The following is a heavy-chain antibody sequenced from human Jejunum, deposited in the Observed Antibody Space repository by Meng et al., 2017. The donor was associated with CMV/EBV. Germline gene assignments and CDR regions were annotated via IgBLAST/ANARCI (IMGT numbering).Heavy chain of an antibody. CDR2: ISGHGGSP. Sequence: FTGHGISWVRQAPGQGLEWMGWISGHGGSPKYAQKFQDRVTMTTETSTSTAFMELRSLRSDDTAMYYCATDTPNCSSGNCWEWFDPWGQGTLVTVSS. D-gene: IGHD2-15*01. J-gene: IGHJ5*02. CDR1: FTGHG. V-gene: IGHV1-18*01. CDR3: ATDTPNCSSGNCWEWFDP.